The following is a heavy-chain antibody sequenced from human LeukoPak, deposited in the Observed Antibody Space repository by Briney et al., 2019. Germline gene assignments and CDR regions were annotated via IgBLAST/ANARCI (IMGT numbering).Heavy chain of an antibody. D-gene: IGHD3-22*01. Sequence: ASVNVSCKASGYNFNRNDINWVRQATGQGLEWMGIINPNCDSTSYAQKFQGRVTMTRDTTTSTVYMELSSLRSEDTAVYYCARDMDLNYYDSSGYIDYWGQGTLVTVSS. V-gene: IGHV1-46*02. CDR3: ARDMDLNYYDSSGYIDY. CDR1: GYNFNRND. J-gene: IGHJ4*02. CDR2: INPNCDST.